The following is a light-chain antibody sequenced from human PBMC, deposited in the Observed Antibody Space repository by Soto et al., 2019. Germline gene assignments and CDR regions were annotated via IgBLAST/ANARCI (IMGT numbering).Light chain of an antibody. V-gene: IGKV3-15*01. Sequence: EVVMTQSPATLSVSPGERATLSCRASQSVSSNLAWYQQKPGQAPRLLIYGASTRATGTPARLSGSGSGPEFTLTISSLQSEDFAVYYWQQYNNWPPWPFGQGTKVEIK. CDR2: GAS. CDR3: QQYNNWPPWP. CDR1: QSVSSN. J-gene: IGKJ1*01.